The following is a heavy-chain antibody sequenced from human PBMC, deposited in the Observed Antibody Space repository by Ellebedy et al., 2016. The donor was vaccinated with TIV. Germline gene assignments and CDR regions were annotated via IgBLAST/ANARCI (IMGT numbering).Heavy chain of an antibody. J-gene: IGHJ4*02. CDR3: ATCSMAY. CDR2: AKEDGSVE. D-gene: IGHD3-10*02. CDR1: GFTFSGCW. V-gene: IGHV3-7*01. Sequence: GESLKISCVASGFTFSGCWMSWVRQAPGKGLEWVAAAKEDGSVEYYVASVKGRFTISRDNAKNSLYLQMDSLRAEDTAVYYCATCSMAYWGQGTLVTVSS.